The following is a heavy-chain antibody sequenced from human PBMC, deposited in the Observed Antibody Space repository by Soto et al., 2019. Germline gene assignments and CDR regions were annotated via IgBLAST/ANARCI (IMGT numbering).Heavy chain of an antibody. CDR3: ARRSASSFDY. CDR2: FYYSGST. Sequence: PSETLSLTCTVXGGSISSTSYYWVWIRQPPGKGLEWIGSFYYSGSTYYNPSLKSRVTISVDTSKNQFSLKLTSVTAADTAVYYCARRSASSFDYWGQGTLVTVSS. CDR1: GGSISSTSYY. V-gene: IGHV4-39*07. D-gene: IGHD6-13*01. J-gene: IGHJ4*02.